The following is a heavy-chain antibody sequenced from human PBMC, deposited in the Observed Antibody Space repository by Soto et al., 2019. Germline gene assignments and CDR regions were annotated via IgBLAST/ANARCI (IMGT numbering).Heavy chain of an antibody. CDR3: ARDVWFGELFLGWLDP. V-gene: IGHV4-59*01. CDR1: GGSISSYY. J-gene: IGHJ5*02. CDR2: IYYSGST. Sequence: ETLSLTCTVSGGSISSYYWSWIRQPPGKGLEWIGYIYYSGSTNYNPSLKSRVTISVDTSKNQFSLKLSSVTAADTAVYYCARDVWFGELFLGWLDPWGQGTLVTVSS. D-gene: IGHD3-10*01.